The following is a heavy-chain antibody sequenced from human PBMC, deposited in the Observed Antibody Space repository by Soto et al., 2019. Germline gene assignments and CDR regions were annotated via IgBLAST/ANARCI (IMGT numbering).Heavy chain of an antibody. CDR2: IKGDGIST. D-gene: IGHD3-10*01. J-gene: IGHJ4*02. Sequence: EVQLVESGGGLVQSGGSLRLSCAASGFTFSSYWMHWVRQAPGKGLVWVSRIKGDGISTNYADSVKGRFTISRDNAKDTVFLQVSGLSADDTAVYYCARGAMGNYYNDYWGQGTLVTVSS. CDR1: GFTFSSYW. CDR3: ARGAMGNYYNDY. V-gene: IGHV3-74*01.